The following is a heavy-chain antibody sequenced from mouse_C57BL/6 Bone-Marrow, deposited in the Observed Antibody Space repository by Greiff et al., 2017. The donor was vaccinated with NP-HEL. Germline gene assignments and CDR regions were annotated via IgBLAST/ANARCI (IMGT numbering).Heavy chain of an antibody. CDR3: ARQNYSNHYAMDY. Sequence: EVKLVESGGGLVQPGGSLKLSCAASGFTFSDYYMYWVRQTPEKRLEWVAYISNGGGSTYYPDTVKGRFTISRDNAKNTLYLQMSRLKSEDTAMYYCARQNYSNHYAMDYWGQGTSVTVSS. D-gene: IGHD2-5*01. V-gene: IGHV5-12*01. CDR1: GFTFSDYY. CDR2: ISNGGGST. J-gene: IGHJ4*01.